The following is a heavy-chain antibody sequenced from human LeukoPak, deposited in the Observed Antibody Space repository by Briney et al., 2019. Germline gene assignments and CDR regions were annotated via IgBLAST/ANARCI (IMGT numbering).Heavy chain of an antibody. CDR1: GFTFSSYA. CDR2: IWYDGSNK. V-gene: IGHV3-33*08. J-gene: IGHJ6*03. Sequence: GGSLRLSCAASGFTFSSYAMSWVRQAPGKGLEWVAVIWYDGSNKYYADSVKGRFTISRDNSKNTLYLQMNSLRAEDTAVYYCARGPTGYYYYYMDVWGKGTTVTVSS. D-gene: IGHD3-10*01. CDR3: ARGPTGYYYYYMDV.